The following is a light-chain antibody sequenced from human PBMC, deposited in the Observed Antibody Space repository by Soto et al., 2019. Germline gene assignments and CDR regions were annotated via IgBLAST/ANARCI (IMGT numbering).Light chain of an antibody. Sequence: DIVMTQSPDSLAVSLGERATINCKSSQSVLYSSSNKNFLAWYQQKPGQPPKLLIYWSSTRQSGVPDRFSGSGSGTDFTLTISRLEPEDFAVYYCQQYGSSPLTFGGGTKVEIK. CDR3: QQYGSSPLT. V-gene: IGKV4-1*01. CDR1: QSVLYSSSNKNF. J-gene: IGKJ4*01. CDR2: WSS.